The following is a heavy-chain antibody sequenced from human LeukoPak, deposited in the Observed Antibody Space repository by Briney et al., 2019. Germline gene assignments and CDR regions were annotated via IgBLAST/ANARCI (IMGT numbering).Heavy chain of an antibody. Sequence: SSETLSLTCTVSGSSISSSSYYWGWIRQPPGKGLEWIGSIYYSGSTYYNPSLKRRVTISVDTSKNQFSLKLSSVTAADTAVYYCARGRAIFGVVITYYFDYWGQGTLVTVSS. D-gene: IGHD3-3*01. J-gene: IGHJ4*02. CDR2: IYYSGST. V-gene: IGHV4-39*07. CDR3: ARGRAIFGVVITYYFDY. CDR1: GSSISSSSYY.